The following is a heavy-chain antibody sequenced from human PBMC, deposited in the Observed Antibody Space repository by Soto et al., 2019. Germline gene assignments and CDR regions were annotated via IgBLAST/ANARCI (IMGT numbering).Heavy chain of an antibody. CDR3: ARDKYFDWLLPDPTTFDY. Sequence: VASVKVSCKASGHTFTSYGISWVRQAPGQGLEWMGWISAYNGNTNYAQKLQGRVTMTTDTSTSTAYMELRSLRSDDTAVYYCARDKYFDWLLPDPTTFDYWGQGTLVT. CDR1: GHTFTSYG. D-gene: IGHD3-9*01. V-gene: IGHV1-18*01. J-gene: IGHJ4*02. CDR2: ISAYNGNT.